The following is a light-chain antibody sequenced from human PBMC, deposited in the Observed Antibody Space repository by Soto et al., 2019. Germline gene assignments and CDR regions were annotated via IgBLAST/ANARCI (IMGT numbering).Light chain of an antibody. V-gene: IGKV3-20*01. CDR1: QGVTTAY. CDR2: GAS. CDR3: QQYNNWPPKYT. Sequence: EIVLTQSPGTLSLSPGERATLSCRASQGVTTAYLAWYQHKPGQAPRLLIYGASYRAAGIPDRFSGSGSGTDFTLTISRLEPEDFAVYYCQQYNNWPPKYTFGQGTKLEIK. J-gene: IGKJ2*01.